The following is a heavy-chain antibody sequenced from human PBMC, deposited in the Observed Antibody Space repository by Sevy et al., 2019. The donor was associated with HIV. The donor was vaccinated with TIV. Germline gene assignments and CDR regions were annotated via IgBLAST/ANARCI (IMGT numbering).Heavy chain of an antibody. V-gene: IGHV5-51*01. J-gene: IGHJ4*01. CDR2: IYPDDSDT. CDR1: GYSFTSHW. D-gene: IGHD3-22*01. Sequence: GESLKISCQGSGYSFTSHWIAWVRQMPGKGLEWMGIIYPDDSDTRYSPSFQGQVTFSADKSIFTAYLQWSSLKASDIAIYYCATSRSGYFDGSGYYIYWGQGTQVTVSS. CDR3: ATSRSGYFDGSGYYIY.